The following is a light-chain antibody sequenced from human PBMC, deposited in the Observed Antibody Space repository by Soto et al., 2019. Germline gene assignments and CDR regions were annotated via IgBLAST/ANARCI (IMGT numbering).Light chain of an antibody. CDR3: QQHDVWPAT. V-gene: IGKV1-12*01. Sequence: DIQMSQSPSSVCASVGDRVTITCRASQGISSWLAWYQQQTGKAHKLLIYAASSLKSGVPSRFSGSGSGTEFTLTISSLQSEDFAVYYCQQHDVWPATFGQVTKVDI. CDR2: AAS. CDR1: QGISSW. J-gene: IGKJ1*01.